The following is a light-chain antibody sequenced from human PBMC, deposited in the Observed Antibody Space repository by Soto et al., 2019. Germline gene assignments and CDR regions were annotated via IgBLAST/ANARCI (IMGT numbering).Light chain of an antibody. V-gene: IGLV2-8*01. CDR3: NSYVGSNNYV. CDR2: EVT. CDR1: SSDVGRYNY. J-gene: IGLJ1*01. Sequence: AALTQPPSASGSPGQSVTISCIGTSSDVGRYNYVSWYQHHPGKAPKLIIYEVTKRPSGVPDRFSGSKSGNTASLTVSGLQADDEADYYCNSYVGSNNYVFGTGTKV.